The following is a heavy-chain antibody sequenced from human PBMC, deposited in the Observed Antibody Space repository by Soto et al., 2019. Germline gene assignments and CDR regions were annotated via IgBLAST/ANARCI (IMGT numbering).Heavy chain of an antibody. Sequence: ASVKVSCKASGYTFTTYYLHWVRQAPGQGPEWMGIINPSGGTTNYAQTFQGRVTMTRDTSTSTVYMELSSLRSDDTAVYYCARGPTAERNYYYYYGMDVWGRGTTVTVS. CDR1: GYTFTTYY. J-gene: IGHJ6*02. CDR3: ARGPTAERNYYYYYGMDV. D-gene: IGHD7-27*01. V-gene: IGHV1-46*01. CDR2: INPSGGTT.